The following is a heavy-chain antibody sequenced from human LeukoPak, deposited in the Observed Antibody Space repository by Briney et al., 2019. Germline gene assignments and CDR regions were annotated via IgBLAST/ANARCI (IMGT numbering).Heavy chain of an antibody. D-gene: IGHD6-6*01. CDR1: GGSISSSNW. Sequence: SETLSLTCAVSGGSISSSNWWSWVRQPPGKGLEWIGEIYHSGSTNYNPSLKSRVTISVDKSKNQFSLKLSSVTAADTAVYYCARHLYSSSSRQKYYYYYYGMDVWGQGTTVTVSS. V-gene: IGHV4-4*02. CDR3: ARHLYSSSSRQKYYYYYYGMDV. CDR2: IYHSGST. J-gene: IGHJ6*02.